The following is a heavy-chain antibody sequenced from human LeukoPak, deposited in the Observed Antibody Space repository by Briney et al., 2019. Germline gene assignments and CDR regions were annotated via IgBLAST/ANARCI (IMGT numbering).Heavy chain of an antibody. CDR2: IYYSGST. CDR3: ARANYYGSGFDP. D-gene: IGHD3-10*01. CDR1: GGSISSSSYY. V-gene: IGHV4-39*07. Sequence: SETLSLTCTVSGGSISSSSYYWGWIRQPPGKGLEWIGSIYYSGSTYYNPSLKSRVTISVDTSKNQLSLKLSSVTAADTAVYYCARANYYGSGFDPWGQGTLVTVSS. J-gene: IGHJ5*02.